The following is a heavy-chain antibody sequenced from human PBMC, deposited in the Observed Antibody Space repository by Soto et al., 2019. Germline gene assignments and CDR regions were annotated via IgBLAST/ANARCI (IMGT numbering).Heavy chain of an antibody. CDR3: ARDPPVTTPDYYYYYMDV. Sequence: GGSLRLSCAASGFTFSSYGMHWVRQAPGKGLEWVAVIWYDGSNKYYADSVKGRFTISRDNSKNTLYLQMNSLRAEDTAVYYCARDPPVTTPDYYYYYMDVWGKGTTVTVSS. CDR2: IWYDGSNK. CDR1: GFTFSSYG. D-gene: IGHD4-17*01. J-gene: IGHJ6*03. V-gene: IGHV3-33*01.